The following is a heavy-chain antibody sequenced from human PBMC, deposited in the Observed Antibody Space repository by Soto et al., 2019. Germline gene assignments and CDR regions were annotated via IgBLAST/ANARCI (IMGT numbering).Heavy chain of an antibody. V-gene: IGHV3-33*01. CDR3: ARDPGWSLLTDGMDV. D-gene: IGHD6-19*01. CDR1: GFTFSSYG. Sequence: GGSLRLSCAASGFTFSSYGMHWVRQAPGKGLEWVAVIWYDGSNKYYADSVKGRFTISRDNSKNTLYLQMNSLRAEDTAVYYCARDPGWSLLTDGMDVWGQGTTVTVSS. CDR2: IWYDGSNK. J-gene: IGHJ6*02.